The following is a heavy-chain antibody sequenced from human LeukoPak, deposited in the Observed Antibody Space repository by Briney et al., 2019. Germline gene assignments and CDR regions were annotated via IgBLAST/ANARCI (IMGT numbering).Heavy chain of an antibody. V-gene: IGHV4-4*02. J-gene: IGHJ4*02. Sequence: SETLSLTCAVSSSSISSSTWWSWVRQPPGKGLEWIGEINHSGSTHYTPSLKSRVTISVDTSDNQFSLKMISVTAADAAVYYCALGYNDIWELWGRGTLVTVSS. CDR1: SSSISSSTW. D-gene: IGHD5-24*01. CDR2: INHSGST. CDR3: ALGYNDIWEL.